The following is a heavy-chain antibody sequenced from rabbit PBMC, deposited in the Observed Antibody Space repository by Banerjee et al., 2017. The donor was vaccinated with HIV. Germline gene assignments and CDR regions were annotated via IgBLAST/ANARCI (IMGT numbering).Heavy chain of an antibody. CDR2: IYTGSGAT. Sequence: QQQLEESGGGLVKPGGSLTLTCKASGLDFSSSYWICWVRQAPGKGLEWIGCIYTGSGATYYANWVNGRFTISRSTSLNTVDLRMTSLTAADTATYFCARDLAGVIGWNFNFWGPGTLVTVS. D-gene: IGHD4-1*01. CDR3: ARDLAGVIGWNFNF. CDR1: GLDFSSSYW. J-gene: IGHJ4*01. V-gene: IGHV1S43*01.